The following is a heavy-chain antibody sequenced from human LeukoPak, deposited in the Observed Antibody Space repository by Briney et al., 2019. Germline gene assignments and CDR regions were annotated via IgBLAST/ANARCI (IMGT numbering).Heavy chain of an antibody. D-gene: IGHD6-19*01. CDR3: AKAVAGKLYYFDY. V-gene: IGHV1-8*03. CDR2: MNPNSGNT. J-gene: IGHJ4*02. CDR1: GYTFTSYD. Sequence: ASVKVSCKASGYTFTSYDINWVRQATGQGLEWMGWMNPNSGNTGYAQKFQGRVTITRNTSISTAYMELSSLRSEDTAVYYCAKAVAGKLYYFDYWGQGTLVTVSS.